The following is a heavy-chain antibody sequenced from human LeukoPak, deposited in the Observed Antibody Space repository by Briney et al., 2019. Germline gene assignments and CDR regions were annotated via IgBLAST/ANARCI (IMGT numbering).Heavy chain of an antibody. CDR2: INPNSGGT. CDR1: GYTFTGYY. D-gene: IGHD2-15*01. J-gene: IGHJ4*01. CDR3: ATRDVVVAANEHDY. Sequence: ASVKVSCKASGYTFTGYYMHWVRQAPGQGLEWMGWINPNSGGTNYAQKFQGRVTMTRDTSISTAYMELSRLRSDDTAVYYCATRDVVVAANEHDYWGHGTLVTVSS. V-gene: IGHV1-2*02.